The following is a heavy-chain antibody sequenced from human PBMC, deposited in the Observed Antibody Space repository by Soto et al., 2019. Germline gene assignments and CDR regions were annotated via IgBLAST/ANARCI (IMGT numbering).Heavy chain of an antibody. CDR1: GFTVSSSY. CDR3: AGQYDPVPRSAFDI. J-gene: IGHJ3*02. Sequence: PGGSLRLSCAASGFTVSSSYMSWVRQAPGKGLEWVSYITSRGSTMDYADSVKGRFTISRDNGEKSLYLQMNSLRAEDTAVYYCAGQYDPVPRSAFDIWGQGTMVTVSS. D-gene: IGHD3-16*01. CDR2: ITSRGSTM. V-gene: IGHV3-11*01.